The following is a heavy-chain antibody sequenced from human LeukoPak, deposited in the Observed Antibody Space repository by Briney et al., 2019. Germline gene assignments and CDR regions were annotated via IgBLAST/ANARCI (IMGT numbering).Heavy chain of an antibody. Sequence: GGSLRLACAASGFTFSDYYMSWIRQAPGKGLEWVSYISSGGSTIYYADSVKGRFTISRDNAKNSLYLQMNSLRAEDTAVYYCARDSLYYYDSSGYVDYWGQGTLVTVSS. CDR2: ISSGGSTI. CDR1: GFTFSDYY. V-gene: IGHV3-11*01. CDR3: ARDSLYYYDSSGYVDY. D-gene: IGHD3-22*01. J-gene: IGHJ4*02.